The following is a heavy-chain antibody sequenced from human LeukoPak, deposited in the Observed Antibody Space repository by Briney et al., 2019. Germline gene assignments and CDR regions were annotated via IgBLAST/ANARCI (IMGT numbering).Heavy chain of an antibody. CDR1: GFTFSDYG. V-gene: IGHV3-30*18. J-gene: IGHJ4*02. CDR2: ISYDGGNK. Sequence: GGSLRLSCAASGFTFSDYGMHWVRQAPGKGLEWVSLISYDGGNKYYADSVKGRFTISRDNSKNTLYLQMNSLRAEDTAVYYCAKGPPGRYYDSSGYYSFDYWGQGTLVTVSS. CDR3: AKGPPGRYYDSSGYYSFDY. D-gene: IGHD3-22*01.